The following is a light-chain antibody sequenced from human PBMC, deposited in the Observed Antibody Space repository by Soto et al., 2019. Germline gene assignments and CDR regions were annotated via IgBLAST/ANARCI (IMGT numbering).Light chain of an antibody. Sequence: EIVLTQSPGTLSLSPGERATLSCRASQSLSSNYLAWYQQRPGQAPRLLIYGASSRATGIPERFTGSGSATHFTLTISSLEREDFAVYHCQQYGNSPPTFGGGTKVEI. V-gene: IGKV3-20*01. CDR2: GAS. CDR1: QSLSSNY. CDR3: QQYGNSPPT. J-gene: IGKJ4*01.